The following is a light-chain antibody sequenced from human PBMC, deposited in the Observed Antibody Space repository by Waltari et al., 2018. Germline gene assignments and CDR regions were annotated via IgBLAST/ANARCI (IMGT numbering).Light chain of an antibody. V-gene: IGKV1-39*01. CDR2: AAS. CDR1: QSISTY. Sequence: IQMTQSPSSLSASVGDRVTITCRASQSISTYLNWYQQKPGRAPKLLIYAASNLQSGVPSRFSGSGSGTDFTLTISSLQPEDFATYFCQQSYNTPEIFAQGTKLEIK. J-gene: IGKJ2*01. CDR3: QQSYNTPEI.